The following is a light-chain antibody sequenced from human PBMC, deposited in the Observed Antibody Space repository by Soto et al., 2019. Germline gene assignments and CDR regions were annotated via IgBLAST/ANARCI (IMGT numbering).Light chain of an antibody. Sequence: EIVLTQSPGTLSLSPGERATLSCRASQSVSSSYLAWYQQKPGQAPRLLIYGASSRATGIPDRFSGSGSGTDFTITISRLEHEDFAVYYCQQYGSSPLWTFGQGTKVEIK. CDR3: QQYGSSPLWT. CDR2: GAS. J-gene: IGKJ1*01. V-gene: IGKV3-20*01. CDR1: QSVSSSY.